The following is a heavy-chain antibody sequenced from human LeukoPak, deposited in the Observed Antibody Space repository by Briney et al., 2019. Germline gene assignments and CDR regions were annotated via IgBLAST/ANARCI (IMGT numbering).Heavy chain of an antibody. Sequence: SGPALVKPTQTLTLTCTFSGFSLSTSGMCVSWIRQPPGEALEWLALIDWDDDKYYSTSLETRLTISKDTSKNQVVLTMTNMDPVDTATYYCAGLKPYYFDYWGQGTLVTVSS. V-gene: IGHV2-70*01. CDR3: AGLKPYYFDY. J-gene: IGHJ4*02. CDR2: IDWDDDK. CDR1: GFSLSTSGMC.